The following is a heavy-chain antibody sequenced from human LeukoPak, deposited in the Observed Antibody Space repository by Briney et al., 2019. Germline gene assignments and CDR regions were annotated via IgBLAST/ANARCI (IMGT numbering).Heavy chain of an antibody. D-gene: IGHD5-24*01. J-gene: IGHJ4*02. CDR3: ARGLRRRDGYNYAGQNFDY. Sequence: KASETLSLTCTVSGGSISSYYWSWIRQPPGKGLEWIGYIYYSGSTNYNPSLKSRVTISVDTSKNQFSLKLSSVTAADTAVYYCARGLRRRDGYNYAGQNFDYWGQGTLVTVSS. V-gene: IGHV4-59*01. CDR1: GGSISSYY. CDR2: IYYSGST.